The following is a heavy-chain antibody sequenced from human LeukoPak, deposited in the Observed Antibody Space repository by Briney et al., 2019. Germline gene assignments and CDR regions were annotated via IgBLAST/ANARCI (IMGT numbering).Heavy chain of an antibody. Sequence: SETLPLTCTVSGGSISSYYWGWIRQPPGKGLEWIGSIYYSGSTYYNPSLKSRVTISVDTSKNQFSLKLSSVTAADTAVYYCASVLKYQLLYYFDYWGQGTLVTVSS. CDR3: ASVLKYQLLYYFDY. CDR2: IYYSGST. J-gene: IGHJ4*02. CDR1: GGSISSYY. V-gene: IGHV4-39*01. D-gene: IGHD2-2*01.